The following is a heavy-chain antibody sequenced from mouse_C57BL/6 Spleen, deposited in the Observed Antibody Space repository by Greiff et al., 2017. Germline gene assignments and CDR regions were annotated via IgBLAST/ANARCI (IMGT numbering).Heavy chain of an antibody. CDR3: ARPYYYGSSDWYFDV. J-gene: IGHJ1*03. CDR1: GYAFSSSW. CDR2: IYPGDGDT. V-gene: IGHV1-82*01. Sequence: QVQLQQSGPELVKPGASVKISCKASGYAFSSSWMNWVKQRPGKGLEWSGRIYPGDGDTNYNGKFKGKATLTADKSSSTAYMQLSSLTSEDSAVYFCARPYYYGSSDWYFDVWGTGTTVTVSS. D-gene: IGHD1-1*01.